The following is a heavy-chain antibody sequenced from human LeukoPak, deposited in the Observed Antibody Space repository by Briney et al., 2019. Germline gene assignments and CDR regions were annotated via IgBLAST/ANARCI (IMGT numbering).Heavy chain of an antibody. V-gene: IGHV1-24*01. Sequence: ASVRVSCRVSGYSLSDLSIHWVRHVAAKGLEWTGSFEPEEGAHGETIFAQKFEDRLTLTEDTSADTAYMELVRLTSGDTAVYYCATDRLEIYALHIWGQGTAVTVSS. J-gene: IGHJ3*02. CDR3: ATDRLEIYALHI. CDR2: FEPEEGAHGET. CDR1: GYSLSDLS. D-gene: IGHD1-1*01.